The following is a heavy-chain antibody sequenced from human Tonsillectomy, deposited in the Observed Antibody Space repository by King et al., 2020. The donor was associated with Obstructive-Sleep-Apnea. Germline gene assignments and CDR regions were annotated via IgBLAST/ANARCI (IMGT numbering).Heavy chain of an antibody. V-gene: IGHV4-31*03. CDR3: AREIRFGPLEGAFDI. CDR2: IYYSGST. Sequence: QLQESGPGLVKPSQTLSLTCTVSGGSISSGGYYWSWIRQHPGKGLEWIGYIYYSGSTYYNPSLKSRVTISVDTSKNQFSLKLSSVTAADTAVYYCAREIRFGPLEGAFDIWGQGTMVTVSS. J-gene: IGHJ3*02. D-gene: IGHD3-10*01. CDR1: GGSISSGGYY.